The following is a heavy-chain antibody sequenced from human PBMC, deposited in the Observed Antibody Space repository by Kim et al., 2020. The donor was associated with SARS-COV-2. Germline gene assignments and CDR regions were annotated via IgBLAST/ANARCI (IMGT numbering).Heavy chain of an antibody. Sequence: SETLSLTCAVYGGSFSGYYWSWIRQPPGKGLEWIGEINHSGSTNYNPSLKSRVTISVDTSKNQFSLKLSSVTAADTAVYYCARSTSETKRFDYWGQGTLVTVSS. V-gene: IGHV4-34*01. D-gene: IGHD6-6*01. J-gene: IGHJ4*02. CDR2: INHSGST. CDR3: ARSTSETKRFDY. CDR1: GGSFSGYY.